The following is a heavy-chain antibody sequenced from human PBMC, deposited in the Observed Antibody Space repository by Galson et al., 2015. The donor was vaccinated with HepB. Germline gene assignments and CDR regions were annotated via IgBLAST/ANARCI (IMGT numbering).Heavy chain of an antibody. V-gene: IGHV6-1*01. J-gene: IGHJ5*02. CDR2: TYYRSKWYT. D-gene: IGHD6-13*01. CDR3: ARVEQQVVPTGWFDP. CDR1: GDSVSSNSAA. Sequence: CAISGDSVSSNSAAWNWIRQSPSRGLEWLGRTYYRSKWYTDYAISVQGRITINPDTSRNQFSLQLNSVTPDDTAVYHCARVEQQVVPTGWFDPWGQGTLVTVSS.